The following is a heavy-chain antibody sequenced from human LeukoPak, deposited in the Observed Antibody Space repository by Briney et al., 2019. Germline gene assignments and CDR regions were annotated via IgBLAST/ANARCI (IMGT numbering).Heavy chain of an antibody. CDR2: INPNSGGT. J-gene: IGHJ3*02. D-gene: IGHD3-9*01. V-gene: IGHV1-2*02. CDR1: GYTFTGYY. CDR3: ARDLLTYYDILTGYSCAFDI. Sequence: GASVKVSCKASGYTFTGYYMHWVRQAPGQGLEWMGWINPNSGGTSYAQKFQGRVTMTRDTSTSTVYMELSSLRSEDTAVYYCARDLLTYYDILTGYSCAFDIWGQGTMVTVSS.